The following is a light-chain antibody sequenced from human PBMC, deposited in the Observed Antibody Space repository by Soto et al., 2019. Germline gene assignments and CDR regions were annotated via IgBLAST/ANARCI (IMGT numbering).Light chain of an antibody. V-gene: IGKV1-39*01. Sequence: DIQMTQSPSSLSASVGDRVTITCRASQNIGRFLNWHQQKPGKAPNVLINVASTLRSGVPSRFSGSGSGTDFNLTISSLQPEDFATYYCQQANSFPLTFGGGTKVDIK. CDR2: VAS. CDR1: QNIGRF. CDR3: QQANSFPLT. J-gene: IGKJ4*01.